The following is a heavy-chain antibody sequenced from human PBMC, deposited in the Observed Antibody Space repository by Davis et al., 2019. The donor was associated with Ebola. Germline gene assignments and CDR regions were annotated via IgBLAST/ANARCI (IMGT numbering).Heavy chain of an antibody. CDR1: GDSIRRYY. J-gene: IGHJ4*02. CDR3: ARRFIVVAGEDYFDY. D-gene: IGHD6-19*01. V-gene: IGHV4-34*01. Sequence: SETLSLTCTVSGDSIRRYYWSWIRQPPGKGLEWIGEISHHNGDTYYNPSLKSRVTISIDTSRNDFSLKINFVTAADTAVYYCARRFIVVAGEDYFDYWGQGTLITVSS. CDR2: ISHHNGDT.